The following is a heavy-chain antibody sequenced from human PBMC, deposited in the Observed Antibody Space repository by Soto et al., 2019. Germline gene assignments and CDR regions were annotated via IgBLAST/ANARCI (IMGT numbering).Heavy chain of an antibody. CDR3: ALLVAVAGRFDY. CDR2: ISGSGGSP. V-gene: IGHV3-23*01. CDR1: GFTFRSYV. D-gene: IGHD6-19*01. J-gene: IGHJ4*02. Sequence: GGSLRLPCAASGFTFRSYVISWVRQAPGKGLEWVSAISGSGGSPYYADSVKNRLTITKDTSKNQVVLTMTNMDPVDTATYYCALLVAVAGRFDYWGQGTLVTVSS.